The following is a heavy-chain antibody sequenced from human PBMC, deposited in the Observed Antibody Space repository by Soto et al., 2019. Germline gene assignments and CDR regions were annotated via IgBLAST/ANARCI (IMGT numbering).Heavy chain of an antibody. D-gene: IGHD3-22*01. Sequence: VGSLRLSCAASGFTFSDYYMSWIRQAPGKGLEWVSSISSFSSYIYYADSVKGRFTISRDNAENSLSLQMNSLRAEDTAMYYCARGPRYYFDSTAYSQHWGQGTLVAVSS. CDR3: ARGPRYYFDSTAYSQH. J-gene: IGHJ1*01. CDR1: GFTFSDYY. V-gene: IGHV3-11*06. CDR2: ISSFSSYI.